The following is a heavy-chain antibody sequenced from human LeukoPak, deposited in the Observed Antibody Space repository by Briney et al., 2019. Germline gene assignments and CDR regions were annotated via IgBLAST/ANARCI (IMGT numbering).Heavy chain of an antibody. CDR2: MNPNSGNT. Sequence: GASVKVSCKASGYTFTSRDINWVRHATGQGLEWMGWMNPNSGNTGYGQSFQGRITMTRDISIGTAYMELSNLTSEDTAIYYCTRGSSGRRDNWGQGTLVTVSA. CDR3: TRGSSGRRDN. CDR1: GYTFTSRD. V-gene: IGHV1-8*01. D-gene: IGHD6-19*01. J-gene: IGHJ4*02.